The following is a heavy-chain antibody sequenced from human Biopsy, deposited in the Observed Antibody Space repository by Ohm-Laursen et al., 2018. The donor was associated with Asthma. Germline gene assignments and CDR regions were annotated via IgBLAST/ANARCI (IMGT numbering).Heavy chain of an antibody. V-gene: IGHV1-24*01. CDR1: GYSLTDLS. D-gene: IGHD4-17*01. CDR2: HDHEEGGT. Sequence: ASVKVSCKISGYSLTDLSMHWVRQAPGQGLEWMGGHDHEEGGTVNAWRFQDRVTMTEDTSTDTAYMELSSLSSDDTAVYYCASDFPKDYVRYNFQFWGQGTLVTVSS. J-gene: IGHJ4*02. CDR3: ASDFPKDYVRYNFQF.